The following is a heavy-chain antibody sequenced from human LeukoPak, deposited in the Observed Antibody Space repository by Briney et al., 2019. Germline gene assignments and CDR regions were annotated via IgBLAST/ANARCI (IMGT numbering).Heavy chain of an antibody. CDR3: ARPRYYDSSGYYSPYYFDY. CDR2: ISAYNGNT. CDR1: GYTFTSYG. Sequence: ASVKVPCKASGYTFTSYGISWVRQAPGQGLEWMGWISAYNGNTNYAQKLQGRVTMTTDTSTSTAYMELRSLRSDDTAVYYCARPRYYDSSGYYSPYYFDYWGQGTLVTVSS. V-gene: IGHV1-18*01. D-gene: IGHD3-22*01. J-gene: IGHJ4*02.